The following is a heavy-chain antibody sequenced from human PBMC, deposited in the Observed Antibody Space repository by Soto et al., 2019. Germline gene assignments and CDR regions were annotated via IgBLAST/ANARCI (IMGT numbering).Heavy chain of an antibody. CDR3: VRTHFDSCAVTFYGMDV. J-gene: IGHJ6*02. V-gene: IGHV3-7*03. D-gene: IGHD3-3*01. CDR2: IKQDGTEA. CDR1: GQTFNRYW. Sequence: DVQLAESGGGLVQPGGSLRLSCVASGQTFNRYWMSWVRQAPGKGLEWVANIKQDGTEAYYVDSVKGRFTISRDNAKKTRDLQMNSLPAEDTAMYYCVRTHFDSCAVTFYGMDVWGQGTTVTVSS.